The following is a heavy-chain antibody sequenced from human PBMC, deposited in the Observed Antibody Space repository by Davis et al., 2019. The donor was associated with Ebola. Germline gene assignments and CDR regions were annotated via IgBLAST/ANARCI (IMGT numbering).Heavy chain of an antibody. CDR2: ISSSSNYI. J-gene: IGHJ2*01. V-gene: IGHV3-21*01. CDR1: GVTFSSNS. CDR3: VRDPALVVTGGGWFFGL. D-gene: IGHD2-21*02. Sequence: GESLKIPCAASGVTFSSNSMNWVRQAPGKGLEWVSFISSSSNYIYYADSVKGRFTVSRDNAKNSLYLQMNSLRAEDTAVYYCVRDPALVVTGGGWFFGLWGRGTLVTVSS.